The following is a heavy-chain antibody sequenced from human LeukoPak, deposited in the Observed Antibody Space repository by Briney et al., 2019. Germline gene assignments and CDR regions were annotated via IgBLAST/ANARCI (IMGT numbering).Heavy chain of an antibody. CDR3: ARGPTTMVRGVIGFDP. V-gene: IGHV4-61*02. D-gene: IGHD3-10*01. CDR2: IYTSGST. CDR1: GGSISSGSYY. J-gene: IGHJ5*02. Sequence: SETLSLTCTVSGGSISSGSYYWSWIRQPAGKGLEWIGRIYTSGSTNYNPSLKSRVTISVDTSKNQFSPKLSSVTAADTAVYYCARGPTTMVRGVIGFDPWGQGTLVTVSS.